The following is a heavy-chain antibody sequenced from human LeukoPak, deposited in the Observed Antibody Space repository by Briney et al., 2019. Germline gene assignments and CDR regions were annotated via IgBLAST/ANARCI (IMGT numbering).Heavy chain of an antibody. V-gene: IGHV4-39*01. CDR2: IYYSGST. Sequence: PSETLSLTCTVSGGSISSSSYYWGWIRQPPGKGLEWIGSIYYSGSTYYNPSLKSLVTISVDTSKNQFSLKLSSVTAADTAVYYCARQYYDSSGYYTISMDYWGQGTLVTVSS. CDR1: GGSISSSSYY. D-gene: IGHD3-22*01. CDR3: ARQYYDSSGYYTISMDY. J-gene: IGHJ4*02.